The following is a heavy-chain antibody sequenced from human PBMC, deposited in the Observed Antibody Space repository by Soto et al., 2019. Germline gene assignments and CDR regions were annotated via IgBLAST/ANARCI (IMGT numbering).Heavy chain of an antibody. J-gene: IGHJ3*02. CDR3: AARTGYYDSSGYLASDAFDI. Sequence: SVEVSCKASGLTFTSSAVQWVRQARGQRLEWIGWIVVGSGNTNYAQKFQERVTITRDMSTSTAYMELSSLRSEDTAVYYCAARTGYYDSSGYLASDAFDIWGQGTMVTVSS. CDR2: IVVGSGNT. V-gene: IGHV1-58*01. CDR1: GLTFTSSA. D-gene: IGHD3-22*01.